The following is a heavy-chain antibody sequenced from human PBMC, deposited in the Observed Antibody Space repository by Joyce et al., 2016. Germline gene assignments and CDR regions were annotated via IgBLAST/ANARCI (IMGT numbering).Heavy chain of an antibody. CDR1: GYSFTSYW. J-gene: IGHJ5*02. V-gene: IGHV5-10-1*01. CDR3: ARPRYCSGGSCLSWFDP. CDR2: IDPSDSYT. D-gene: IGHD2-15*01. Sequence: EVQLVQSGAEVKKPGESLRISCKGSGYSFTSYWINWVRQMPGKGLEGMGSIDPSDSYTNYSPSCQGHVPVSADKSISTAYLQWSSLKASDTAMYYCARPRYCSGGSCLSWFDPCGQGTLVTVSS.